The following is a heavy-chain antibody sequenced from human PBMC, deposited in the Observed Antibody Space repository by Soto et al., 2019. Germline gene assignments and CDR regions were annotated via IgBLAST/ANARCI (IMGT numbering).Heavy chain of an antibody. D-gene: IGHD6-19*01. CDR1: GDSVSSNSAP. Sequence: PSPTRELNSAISGDSVSSNSAPWNWIMQSPSRGLEWLGRTYYSSKWYNDYAVSVKSRITINPDTSKNQFSLQLNSVTPEDTAVYYCAREASSGWKGYYGMDVWGQGTTVTVFS. CDR3: AREASSGWKGYYGMDV. CDR2: TYYSSKWYN. J-gene: IGHJ6*02. V-gene: IGHV6-1*01.